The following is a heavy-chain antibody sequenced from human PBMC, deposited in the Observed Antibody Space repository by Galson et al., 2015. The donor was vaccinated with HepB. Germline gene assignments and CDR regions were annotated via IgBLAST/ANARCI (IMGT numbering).Heavy chain of an antibody. J-gene: IGHJ6*02. CDR2: IVVGSGNT. CDR3: AAAYYDFWSGSYGMDV. CDR1: GFTFTSSA. D-gene: IGHD3-3*01. V-gene: IGHV1-58*02. Sequence: SVKVSCKASGFTFTSSAMQWVRQARGQRLEWIGWIVVGSGNTNYAQKFQERVTITRDMSTSTAYMELSSLRSEDTAVYYCAAAYYDFWSGSYGMDVWGQGTTVTVSS.